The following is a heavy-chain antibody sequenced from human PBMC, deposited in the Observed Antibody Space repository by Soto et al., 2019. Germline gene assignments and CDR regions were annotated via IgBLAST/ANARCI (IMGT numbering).Heavy chain of an antibody. D-gene: IGHD3-10*01. V-gene: IGHV3-30*18. CDR1: GFTFRSYG. CDR2: ISYDGSDR. CDR3: AKVSSDRGYYFYGMDV. J-gene: IGHJ6*02. Sequence: QVQLVESGGGVVQPGRSLRLSCAASGFTFRSYGMHRVRQAPGKGLEWVAVISYDGSDRYYADSVKGRFTISRDNSKNTLYLQTNSLRAEDTAVYYCAKVSSDRGYYFYGMDVWGQGTTVTVSS.